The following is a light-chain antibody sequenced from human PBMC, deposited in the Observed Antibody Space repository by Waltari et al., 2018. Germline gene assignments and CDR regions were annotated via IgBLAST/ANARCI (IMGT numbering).Light chain of an antibody. V-gene: IGKV1-12*01. J-gene: IGKJ3*01. CDR3: QQVHSFPFT. Sequence: DIQMTQSPSSVSASMGDTVTISCRASQDILSWLAWFQQKPGTAPKLLIYGASNLKGGVPSRFSGSGCGTHFTLSISSLHPEDFATYYCQQVHSFPFTFGPGTKVDLK. CDR2: GAS. CDR1: QDILSW.